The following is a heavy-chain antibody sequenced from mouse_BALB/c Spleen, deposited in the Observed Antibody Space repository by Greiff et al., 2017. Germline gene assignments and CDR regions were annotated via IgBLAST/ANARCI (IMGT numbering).Heavy chain of an antibody. CDR1: GFAFISYD. V-gene: IGHV5-12-1*01. Sequence: MDSGGGLLKPGGSLKLSCAASGFAFISYDMSWVRQNPVNRLEWVAYISSGGGRTYYPDTVKGRFTISRDNAKNTLYLQMSSLKSEGTAMYYGARHDYYGNSFDYWGQGTTLTVSS. CDR2: ISSGGGRT. D-gene: IGHD2-1*01. J-gene: IGHJ2*01. CDR3: ARHDYYGNSFDY.